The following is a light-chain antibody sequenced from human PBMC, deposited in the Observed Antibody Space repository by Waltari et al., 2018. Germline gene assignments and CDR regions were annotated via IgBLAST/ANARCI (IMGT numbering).Light chain of an antibody. CDR2: GKE. CDR3: SSRNGRASQVV. CDR1: SLRTSY. V-gene: IGLV3-19*01. J-gene: IGLJ2*01. Sequence: SSGLTQDPAVSVALGQTIRITCRGDSLRTSYASWSQVKTGQAPVLVMFGKEKRPSGVPDRISGESSETTSSLIITGAQAEDEADYYCSSRNGRASQVVFAGGTKVTVL.